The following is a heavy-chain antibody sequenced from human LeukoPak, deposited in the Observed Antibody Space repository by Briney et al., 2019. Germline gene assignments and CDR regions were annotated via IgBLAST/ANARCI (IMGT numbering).Heavy chain of an antibody. D-gene: IGHD3-3*01. V-gene: IGHV4-34*01. J-gene: IGHJ6*02. CDR1: GGSFSGYY. CDR2: IYHSGST. CDR3: ARALGTSDPSYYDFWSGYSAYYYYGMDV. Sequence: PSETLSLTCAVYGGSFSGYYWSWIRQPPGKGLEWIGEIYHSGSTNYNPSLKSRVTISVDKSKNQFSLKLSSVTAADTAVYYCARALGTSDPSYYDFWSGYSAYYYYGMDVWGQGTTVTVSS.